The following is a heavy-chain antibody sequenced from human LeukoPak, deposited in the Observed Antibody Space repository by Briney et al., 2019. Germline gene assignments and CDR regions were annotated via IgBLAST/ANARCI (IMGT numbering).Heavy chain of an antibody. CDR2: IRSKANSYAT. CDR1: GFTFTDSA. D-gene: IGHD3-22*01. J-gene: IGHJ4*02. Sequence: GGSLRLSCAASGFTFTDSAMHWVRQASGKGLEWVGRIRSKANSYATSYDASVKGRFTISRDDSKNTAFLQMNSLKTEDTAVYYCTRRYYHDSSGNYYGDYWGQGTRVTVSS. V-gene: IGHV3-73*01. CDR3: TRRYYHDSSGNYYGDY.